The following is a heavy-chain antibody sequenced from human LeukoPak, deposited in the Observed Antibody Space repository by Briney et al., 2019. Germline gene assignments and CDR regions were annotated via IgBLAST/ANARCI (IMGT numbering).Heavy chain of an antibody. CDR1: GIAFSDVW. V-gene: IGHV3-15*01. Sequence: GGSLRLSCAAFGIAFSDVWMTWVRQAPGKGLEWVGRIKSKADGGTTDYAAPVKGRFSISGDDSKNTVYLQMDSLEAEDTAVYYCAAFSKGFWGQGTLVTVSS. CDR2: IKSKADGGTT. J-gene: IGHJ4*02. CDR3: AAFSKGF.